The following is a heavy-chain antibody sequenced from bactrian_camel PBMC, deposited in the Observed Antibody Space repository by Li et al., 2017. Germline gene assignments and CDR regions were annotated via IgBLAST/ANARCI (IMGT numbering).Heavy chain of an antibody. CDR1: GYTYTSYL. D-gene: IGHD2*01. Sequence: HVQLVESGGGLVQAGGSLRLSCTLSGYTYTSYLMAWFRQAPGKEREGVANSDRDGTTGYADSVKGRFTISQDNANNTVYLQMNSLKPGDTAMYSCKAWGCYYAKYNGIGTQVTVS. J-gene: IGHJ4*01. CDR2: SDRDGTT. V-gene: IGHV3S9*01.